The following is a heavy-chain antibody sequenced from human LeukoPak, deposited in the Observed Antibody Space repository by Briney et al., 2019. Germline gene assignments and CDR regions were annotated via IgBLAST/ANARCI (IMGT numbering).Heavy chain of an antibody. CDR3: AKVKAVAGHYFDY. CDR2: IKQDGSEK. V-gene: IGHV3-7*03. Sequence: GGSLRLSCAASGFTFSSYWMSWVRQAPGKGLEWVANIKQDGSEKYYVDSVKGRFTISRDNAKNSLYLQMNSLRAEDTAVYYCAKVKAVAGHYFDYWGQGTLVTVSS. CDR1: GFTFSSYW. J-gene: IGHJ4*02. D-gene: IGHD6-19*01.